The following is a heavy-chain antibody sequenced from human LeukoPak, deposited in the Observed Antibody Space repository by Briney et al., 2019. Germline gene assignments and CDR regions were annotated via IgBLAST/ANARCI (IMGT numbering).Heavy chain of an antibody. CDR2: IIPILGIA. CDR3: ARDGYYDSSGYRLDP. Sequence: ASVKVSCKASGGTFSSYTISWVRQAPGQGLEWMGRIIPILGIANYAQKLQGSVTITADKSTSTAYMELSSLRSEDTAVYYCARDGYYDSSGYRLDPWGQGTLVTVSS. J-gene: IGHJ5*02. D-gene: IGHD3-22*01. CDR1: GGTFSSYT. V-gene: IGHV1-69*04.